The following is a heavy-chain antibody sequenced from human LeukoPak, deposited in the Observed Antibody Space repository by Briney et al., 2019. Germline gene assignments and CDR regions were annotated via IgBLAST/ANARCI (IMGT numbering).Heavy chain of an antibody. Sequence: SVKVSCKASGGTFSSYAISWVRQAPGQGLEWMGGIIPIFGTANYAQKFQGRVTITTDESASTAYMELSSLRSEDTAVYYCARGSGSSSWYDDYYYYMDVWGKGTTVTVSS. V-gene: IGHV1-69*05. CDR1: GGTFSSYA. D-gene: IGHD6-13*01. CDR3: ARGSGSSSWYDDYYYYMDV. CDR2: IIPIFGTA. J-gene: IGHJ6*03.